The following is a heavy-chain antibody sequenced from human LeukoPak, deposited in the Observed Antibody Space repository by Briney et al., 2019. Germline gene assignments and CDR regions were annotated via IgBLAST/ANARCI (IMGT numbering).Heavy chain of an antibody. D-gene: IGHD3-10*01. V-gene: IGHV1-69*01. CDR2: IIPIFGTA. J-gene: IGHJ6*03. CDR3: ARKGALWFGELFHYMDV. CDR1: GGTFSSYA. Sequence: SVKVSCKASGGTFSSYAISWVRQAPGQGLEWLGGIIPIFGTANYAQKFQGRVTITADESTSTAYMELSSLRSEDTAVYYCARKGALWFGELFHYMDVWGKGTTVTVSS.